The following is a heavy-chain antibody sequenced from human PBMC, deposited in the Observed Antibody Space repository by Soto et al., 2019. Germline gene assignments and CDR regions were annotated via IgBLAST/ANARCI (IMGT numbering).Heavy chain of an antibody. Sequence: QLQLQESGPGLVKPSETLSLTCTVSGGSISSSSYYWGWIRQPPGKGLEWIGSIYYSGSTYYNPSLKSRVTISVDTSKNQFSLKLSSVTAADTAVYYCARQQLETDYFDYWGQGTLVTVSS. V-gene: IGHV4-39*01. CDR3: ARQQLETDYFDY. CDR2: IYYSGST. J-gene: IGHJ4*02. D-gene: IGHD6-13*01. CDR1: GGSISSSSYY.